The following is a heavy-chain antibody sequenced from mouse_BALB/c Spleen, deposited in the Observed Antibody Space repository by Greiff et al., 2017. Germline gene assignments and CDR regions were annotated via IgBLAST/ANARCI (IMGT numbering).Heavy chain of an antibody. CDR2: IDPANGNT. Sequence: EVQRVESGAELVKPGASVKLSCTASGFNIKDTYMHWVKQRPEQGLEWIGRIDPANGNTKYDPKFQGKATITADTSSNTAYLQLSSLTSEDTAVYYCASGDRDYWGQGTTLTVSS. CDR1: GFNIKDTY. J-gene: IGHJ2*01. V-gene: IGHV14-3*02. CDR3: ASGDRDY. D-gene: IGHD3-3*01.